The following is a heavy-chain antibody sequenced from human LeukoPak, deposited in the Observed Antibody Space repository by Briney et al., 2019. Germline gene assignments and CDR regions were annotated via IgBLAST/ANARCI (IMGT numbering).Heavy chain of an antibody. D-gene: IGHD6-6*01. Sequence: SETLSFTCTVSGGSISSYYWSWIRQPAGKGLEWIGRIYTSGSTNYNPSLKSRVTMSVDTSKNQFSLKLSSVTAADTAAYYCARELAHSSSSFLPPHAFDIWGQGTMVTVSS. J-gene: IGHJ3*02. CDR2: IYTSGST. CDR1: GGSISSYY. V-gene: IGHV4-4*07. CDR3: ARELAHSSSSFLPPHAFDI.